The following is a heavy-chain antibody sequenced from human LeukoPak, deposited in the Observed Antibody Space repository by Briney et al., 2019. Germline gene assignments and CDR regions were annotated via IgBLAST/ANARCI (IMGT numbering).Heavy chain of an antibody. D-gene: IGHD6-13*01. CDR2: IYYSGST. Sequence: SETLSLTCTVSGDSVSSGSYYWSWIRQPSGKGLEWIGYIYYSGSTNYNPSLKSRVTISVDTSKNQFSLKLSSVTAADTAVYYCARVPAAAGYYFDYWGQGTLVTVSS. V-gene: IGHV4-61*01. CDR1: GDSVSSGSYY. CDR3: ARVPAAAGYYFDY. J-gene: IGHJ4*02.